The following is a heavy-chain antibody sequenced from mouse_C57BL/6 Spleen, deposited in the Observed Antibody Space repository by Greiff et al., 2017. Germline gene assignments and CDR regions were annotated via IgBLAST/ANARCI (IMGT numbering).Heavy chain of an antibody. J-gene: IGHJ1*03. CDR1: GYTFTDYY. V-gene: IGHV1-26*01. CDR2: INPNNGGT. Sequence: VQLQQSGPELVKPGASVKISCKASGYTFTDYYMNWVKQSHGKSLEWIGDINPNNGGTSYNQKLKGKATLTVDKSSSTAYMELRSLTSEDSAVYYCARNADGYFDVWGTGTTVTVSS. CDR3: ARNADGYFDV.